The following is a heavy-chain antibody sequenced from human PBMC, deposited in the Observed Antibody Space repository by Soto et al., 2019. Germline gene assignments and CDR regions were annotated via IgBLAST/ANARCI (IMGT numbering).Heavy chain of an antibody. D-gene: IGHD6-19*01. CDR1: GDSVSINRGA. V-gene: IGHV6-1*01. J-gene: IGHJ4*02. CDR2: TYVRSKWYN. Sequence: SQTLSLTCASSGDSVSINRGAWNWHRQSQSRGLEWLGRTYVRSKWYNDYAVSVKSRITLNPDTSKNQFSLQLNSVTPEDTAVYYCPRGLYLYSSDWYFDYWVQGTLVPVSP. CDR3: PRGLYLYSSDWYFDY.